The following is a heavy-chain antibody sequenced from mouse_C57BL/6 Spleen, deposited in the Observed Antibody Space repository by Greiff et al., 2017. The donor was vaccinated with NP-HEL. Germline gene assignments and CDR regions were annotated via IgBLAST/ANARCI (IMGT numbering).Heavy chain of an antibody. D-gene: IGHD1-1*01. CDR3: ARLGYYYKFAY. CDR1: GYTFTDYN. CDR2: INPNNGGT. V-gene: IGHV1-18*01. Sequence: VQLKESGPELVKPGASVKIPCKASGYTFTDYNMDWVKQSHGKSPEWIGDINPNNGGTIYNQKFKGKATLTVDKSSSTAYMELRSLTSEDTAVYYCARLGYYYKFAYWGQGTLVTVSA. J-gene: IGHJ3*01.